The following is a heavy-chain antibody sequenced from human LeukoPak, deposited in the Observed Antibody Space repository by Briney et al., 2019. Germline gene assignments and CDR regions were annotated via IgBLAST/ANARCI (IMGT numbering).Heavy chain of an antibody. J-gene: IGHJ1*01. D-gene: IGHD3-22*01. CDR2: IYSGGST. CDR1: GFTVSSNY. V-gene: IGHV3-66*01. CDR3: ATYSSLNRREFQY. Sequence: GGSLRLSCAASGFTVSSNYMSWVRQAPGKGLEWVSVIYSGGSTYYADSVKGRFTISRDNSKNTLYLQMNSLRAEDTAVYYCATYSSLNRREFQYWGQGTLLTASS.